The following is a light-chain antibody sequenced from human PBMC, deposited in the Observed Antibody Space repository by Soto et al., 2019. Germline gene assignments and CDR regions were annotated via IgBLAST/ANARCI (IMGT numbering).Light chain of an antibody. V-gene: IGLV3-21*02. CDR1: NIGNKG. CDR2: DDS. CDR3: QVLHSSRIV. J-gene: IGLJ3*02. Sequence: SYELTQPPSESLAPGQTATLTCGGNNIGNKGVHWYQQKPGQAPVLVVYDDSDRPSEIPERFSASNSANTATLTISRVDVGDEADYYCQVLHSSRIVFGGGSKVTVL.